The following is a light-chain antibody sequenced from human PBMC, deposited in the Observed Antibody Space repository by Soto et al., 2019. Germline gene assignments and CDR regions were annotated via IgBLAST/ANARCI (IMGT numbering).Light chain of an antibody. CDR2: DAS. Sequence: EIVLTQSPATLSLSPGERATLSCRASQSVSSSYLAWYQQKPGLAPRLLIYDASSSATGIPDRFSGSESGTDFSLTISRLEPEDFAGYYCQQYGSSPPFTFGQGTRVEIK. J-gene: IGKJ5*01. V-gene: IGKV3D-20*01. CDR1: QSVSSSY. CDR3: QQYGSSPPFT.